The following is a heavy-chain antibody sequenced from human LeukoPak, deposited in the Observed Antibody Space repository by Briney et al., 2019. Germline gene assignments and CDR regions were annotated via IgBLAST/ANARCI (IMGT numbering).Heavy chain of an antibody. CDR2: IYASGST. V-gene: IGHV4-4*07. CDR3: ARTGYYYGSGSLIDY. J-gene: IGHJ4*02. Sequence: KPSETLSLTCTVSGGSISSYYWSWIRQPAGKGLEWIGRIYASGSTNYNPSLKGRVTMSVDTSKNQFSLKLSSVTAADTAVYYCARTGYYYGSGSLIDYWGQGTLVTVSS. D-gene: IGHD3-10*01. CDR1: GGSISSYY.